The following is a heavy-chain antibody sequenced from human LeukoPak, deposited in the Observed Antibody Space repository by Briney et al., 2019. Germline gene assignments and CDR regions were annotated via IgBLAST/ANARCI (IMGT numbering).Heavy chain of an antibody. CDR3: ASNTGTVFDN. J-gene: IGHJ4*02. CDR2: VYYSGKT. Sequence: SETLSLTCTASGDFITAYYWSWIRQAPGKGLEWIGYVYYSGKTEYNPSLRSRVTISLEMSNHQFSLKLTSVTAADTAVYYCASNTGTVFDNWGQGALVTVSS. D-gene: IGHD1-1*01. V-gene: IGHV4-59*01. CDR1: GDFITAYY.